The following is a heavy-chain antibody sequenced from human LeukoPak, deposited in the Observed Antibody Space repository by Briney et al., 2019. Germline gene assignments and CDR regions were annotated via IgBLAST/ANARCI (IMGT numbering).Heavy chain of an antibody. D-gene: IGHD3-16*01. CDR3: SRELWPGDY. Sequence: GGSLRLSCAASGFTFTNYWMGWVRQAPGKGLEWVANIGRDGSENNYVDSVKGRFTISRDNAKNSLYLQMNSLRAEDTALYYCSRELWPGDYWGRGTLVTVSS. CDR2: IGRDGSEN. J-gene: IGHJ4*02. CDR1: GFTFTNYW. V-gene: IGHV3-7*01.